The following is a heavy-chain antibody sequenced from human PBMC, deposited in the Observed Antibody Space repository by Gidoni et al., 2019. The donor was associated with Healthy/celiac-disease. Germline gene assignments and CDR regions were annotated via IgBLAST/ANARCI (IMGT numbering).Heavy chain of an antibody. CDR2: IKHSGST. V-gene: IGHV4-34*01. CDR3: ARLGTGGKPPRYFDY. D-gene: IGHD1-1*01. CDR1: GGSFSGYY. J-gene: IGHJ4*02. Sequence: QVQLQQWGAGLLKPSETLSLTCAVYGGSFSGYYWSWIRQPPGKGLEWIGEIKHSGSTNYNPSLKSRVTISVDTSKNQFSLKLSSVTAADTAVYYCARLGTGGKPPRYFDYWGQGTLVTVSS.